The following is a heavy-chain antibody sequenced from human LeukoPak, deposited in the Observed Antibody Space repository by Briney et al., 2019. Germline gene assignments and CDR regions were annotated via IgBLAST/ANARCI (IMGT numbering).Heavy chain of an antibody. J-gene: IGHJ2*01. V-gene: IGHV1-69*13. Sequence: GASVKVSCKASGGTFSSYAISWVRQAPGQGLEWMGGIIPIFGTANYAQKFQGRVTITADESTSTAYMELSSLRSEDTAVYYCARGGYSGYVWCFDPWGRGTLVTVSS. CDR1: GGTFSSYA. CDR3: ARGGYSGYVWCFDP. CDR2: IIPIFGTA. D-gene: IGHD5-12*01.